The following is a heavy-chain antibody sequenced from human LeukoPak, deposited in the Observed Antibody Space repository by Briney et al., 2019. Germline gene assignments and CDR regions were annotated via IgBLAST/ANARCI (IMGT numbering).Heavy chain of an antibody. CDR3: AKATGNLGN. CDR2: VLSHGSDQ. Sequence: GGSLRLSCAASGFTFNSYAMKWVRQAPSKGLEWLAVVLSHGSDQYYADSVKGRFTISRDNSKNTLYLQIYTLTADDTAIYYCAKATGNLGNWGQGTQVTVSS. V-gene: IGHV3-30*04. J-gene: IGHJ4*02. D-gene: IGHD1-1*01. CDR1: GFTFNSYA.